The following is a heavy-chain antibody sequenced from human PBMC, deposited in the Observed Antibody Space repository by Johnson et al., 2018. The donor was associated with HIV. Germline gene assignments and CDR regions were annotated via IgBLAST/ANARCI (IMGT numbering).Heavy chain of an antibody. V-gene: IGHV3-11*04. CDR2: ISSSGSTR. D-gene: IGHD6-13*01. CDR3: ARYQQLVRDGAFDI. CDR1: GFNFSDYY. Sequence: QVQLVESGGGLVQPGGSLRLSCAASGFNFSDYYMSWIRQAPGKGLEWVSYISSSGSTRYYADSVKGRFTISRDNAKNSLYLQMNSLRAEDTAVYYCARYQQLVRDGAFDIWGQGTMVTVSS. J-gene: IGHJ3*02.